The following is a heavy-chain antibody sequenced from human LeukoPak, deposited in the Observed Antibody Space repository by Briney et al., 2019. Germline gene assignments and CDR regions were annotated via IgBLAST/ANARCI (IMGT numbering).Heavy chain of an antibody. Sequence: PGGSLRLSCAASGFTFSSYGMSWVRQAPGKGLEWVSAISGSGISTYYADSVKGRFTISRDISKSTLYLQLNSLRAEDTAVYYCAKYRIHYYYYMDVWGKGTTVTISS. CDR1: GFTFSSYG. CDR3: AKYRIHYYYYMDV. J-gene: IGHJ6*03. CDR2: ISGSGIST. V-gene: IGHV3-23*01.